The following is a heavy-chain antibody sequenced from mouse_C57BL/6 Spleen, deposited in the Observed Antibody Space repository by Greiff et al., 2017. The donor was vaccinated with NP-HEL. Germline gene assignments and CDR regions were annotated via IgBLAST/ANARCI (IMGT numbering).Heavy chain of an antibody. J-gene: IGHJ1*03. Sequence: QVQLQQSGAELVRPGTSVKMSCKASGYTFTNYWIGWAKQRPGHGLEWIGDIYPGGGYTNYNEKFKGKATLTADKSSSTAYMQFSSLTSEDSAIYYCARALYDYGPHWYFDVWGTGTTVTVSS. CDR3: ARALYDYGPHWYFDV. CDR2: IYPGGGYT. V-gene: IGHV1-63*01. D-gene: IGHD2-4*01. CDR1: GYTFTNYW.